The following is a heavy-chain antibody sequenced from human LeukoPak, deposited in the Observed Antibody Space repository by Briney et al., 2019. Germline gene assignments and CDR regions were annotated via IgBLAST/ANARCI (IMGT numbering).Heavy chain of an antibody. CDR1: GYTFTSYA. J-gene: IGHJ6*03. CDR3: ARVKEQQLVGGYYYYYYMDV. CDR2: INTNTGNP. Sequence: GASVKVSCKASGYTFTSYAMNWVRQAPGQGLEWMGWINTNTGNPTYAQGFTGRFVFSLDTSVSTAYLQISSLKAEDTAVYYCARVKEQQLVGGYYYYYYMDVWGKGTTVTVSS. D-gene: IGHD6-13*01. V-gene: IGHV7-4-1*02.